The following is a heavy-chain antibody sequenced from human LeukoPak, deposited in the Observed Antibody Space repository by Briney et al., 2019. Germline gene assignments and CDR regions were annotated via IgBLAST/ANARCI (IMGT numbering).Heavy chain of an antibody. J-gene: IGHJ3*02. V-gene: IGHV3-23*01. CDR3: ARDPNGDFIGTFDM. D-gene: IGHD4-17*01. CDR1: GFTFSSYG. CDR2: ISGSGGST. Sequence: PGGSLRLSCAASGFTFSSYGMSWVRQAPGKGLEWVSSISGSGGSTQYADSVQGRFAISRDNSKNTLYLHMNSLRAEDTAVYFCARDPNGDFIGTFDMWGRGTMVSVSS.